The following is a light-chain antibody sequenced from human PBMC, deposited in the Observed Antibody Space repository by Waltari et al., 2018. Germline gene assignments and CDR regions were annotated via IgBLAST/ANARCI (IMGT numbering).Light chain of an antibody. CDR1: QSVSKY. CDR2: DAS. CDR3: QQRSTWPPFT. J-gene: IGKJ3*01. V-gene: IGKV3-11*01. Sequence: EIVLTQSPATLSLSPGERATLSCRASQSVSKYLAWYQQKPGQAPRLLIYDASNRATGIPARFSGSGSGTDLILTISSLEPEDFAVYYCQQRSTWPPFTFGPGTTLDI.